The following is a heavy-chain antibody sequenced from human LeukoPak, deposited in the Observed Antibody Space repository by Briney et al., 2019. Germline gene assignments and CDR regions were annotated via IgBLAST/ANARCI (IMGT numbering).Heavy chain of an antibody. CDR2: MNPNSGNT. D-gene: IGHD2-21*02. CDR1: GYTFTSYD. Sequence: ASVKVSCKASGYTFTSYDINWVRQATGQGLEWMGWMNPNSGNTGYAQKFQGRVTMTRNTSISTAYMELSSLRSEDTAVYYRARGIEMVTAGEYYFDYWGQGTLVTVSS. CDR3: ARGIEMVTAGEYYFDY. V-gene: IGHV1-8*01. J-gene: IGHJ4*02.